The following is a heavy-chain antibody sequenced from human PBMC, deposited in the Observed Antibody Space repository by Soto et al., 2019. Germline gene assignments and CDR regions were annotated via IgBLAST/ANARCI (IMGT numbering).Heavy chain of an antibody. V-gene: IGHV3-74*01. CDR3: VRDRPGSQHYFDS. Sequence: EVQLVESGGGLVQPGGSLRLSCAASGFIFSSDWMHWVRQAPGKGLVWISRIDMDGSSTSYADSVKGRFTISRDNAEDTLFVKMNRLRDEDTAVYYGVRDRPGSQHYFDSWGQGILVTVSS. D-gene: IGHD3-10*01. CDR2: IDMDGSST. CDR1: GFIFSSDW. J-gene: IGHJ4*02.